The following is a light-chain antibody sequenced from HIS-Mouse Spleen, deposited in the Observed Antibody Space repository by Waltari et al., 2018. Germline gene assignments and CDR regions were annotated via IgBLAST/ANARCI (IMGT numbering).Light chain of an antibody. CDR2: AAS. J-gene: IGKJ1*01. CDR3: QQLNSYPPP. CDR1: QGISSY. V-gene: IGKV1-9*01. Sequence: DIQLTQSPSFLSASVGDRVTITCRASQGISSYLAWYQQKPGKAAKLLIYAASTLQSGVPSRFSGSGSWTEFTITISSLQPEDFATYYCQQLNSYPPPFGQGTKVEIK.